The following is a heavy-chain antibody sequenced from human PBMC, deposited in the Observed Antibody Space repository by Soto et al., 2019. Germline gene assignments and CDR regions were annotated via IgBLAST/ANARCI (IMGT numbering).Heavy chain of an antibody. V-gene: IGHV3-30-3*01. CDR1: GFTFSSYA. D-gene: IGHD1-1*01. Sequence: GGSLRLSCAASGFTFSSYAMHWVRQAPGKGLEWVAVISYDGSNKYYADSVKGRFTISRDNSKNTLYLQMNSLRAEDTAVYYCARWKKADVYGMDVWGQGTTVTVSS. CDR2: ISYDGSNK. CDR3: ARWKKADVYGMDV. J-gene: IGHJ6*02.